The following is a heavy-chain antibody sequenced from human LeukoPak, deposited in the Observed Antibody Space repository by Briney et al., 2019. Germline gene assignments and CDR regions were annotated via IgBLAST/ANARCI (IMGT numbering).Heavy chain of an antibody. D-gene: IGHD3-10*01. CDR2: IYYSGST. V-gene: IGHV4-39*07. CDR1: GGSISSSSYY. CDR3: ARASGSGSYGQWYYFDY. Sequence: PSETLSLTCTVSGGSISSSSYYWGWIRQPPGKGLEWIGSIYYSGSTYYNPSLKSRVTISVDTSKNQFSLKLSSVTAADTAVYYCARASGSGSYGQWYYFDYWGQGTLVTVSS. J-gene: IGHJ4*02.